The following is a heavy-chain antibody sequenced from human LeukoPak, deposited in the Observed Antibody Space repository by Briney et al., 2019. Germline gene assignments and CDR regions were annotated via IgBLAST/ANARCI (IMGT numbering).Heavy chain of an antibody. CDR3: ARERELWFGELSVDY. V-gene: IGHV3-48*03. J-gene: IGHJ4*02. CDR1: GFTFSSYE. D-gene: IGHD3-10*01. CDR2: ISSGGSTI. Sequence: GGSLRLSCVASGFTFSSYEMNWVRQAPGKGLEWVSYISSGGSTIYYADSVKGRFTISRDNAKNSLYLQMNSLRAEDTAVYYCARERELWFGELSVDYWGQGTLVTVST.